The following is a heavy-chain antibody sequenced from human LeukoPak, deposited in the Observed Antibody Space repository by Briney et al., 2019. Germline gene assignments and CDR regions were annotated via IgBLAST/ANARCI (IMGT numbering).Heavy chain of an antibody. CDR2: LSGSGGST. D-gene: IGHD3-22*01. J-gene: IGHJ4*02. V-gene: IGHV3-23*01. Sequence: GGSLRLSCAASGFTFSSYAMSWVRQGPGKGLEWVSALSGSGGSTYYADSVKGRFTISRDNSKNTLYVQMNSLRAEDTAVYYCAKNVDYDSSGYYDYWGQGTLVTVSS. CDR3: AKNVDYDSSGYYDY. CDR1: GFTFSSYA.